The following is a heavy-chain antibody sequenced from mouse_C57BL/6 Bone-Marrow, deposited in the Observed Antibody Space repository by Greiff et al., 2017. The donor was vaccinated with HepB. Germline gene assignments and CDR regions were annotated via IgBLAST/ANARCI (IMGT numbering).Heavy chain of an antibody. V-gene: IGHV3-6*01. J-gene: IGHJ2*01. CDR1: GYSITSGYY. CDR2: ISYDGSN. Sequence: EVHLVESGPGLVKPSQSLSLTCSVTGYSITSGYYWNWIRQFPGNKLERMGYISYDGSNNYNPSLKNRISITRDTSKNQFFLKLNSVTTEDTATYYCATGDYYFDDWGQGTTLTVSS. CDR3: ATGDYYFDD. D-gene: IGHD2-13*01.